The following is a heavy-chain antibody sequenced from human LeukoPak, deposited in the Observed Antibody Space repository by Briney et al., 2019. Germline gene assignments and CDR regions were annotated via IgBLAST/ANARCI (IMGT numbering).Heavy chain of an antibody. D-gene: IGHD2-2*01. Sequence: TSETLSLTCTVSGGSISSYYWSWIRQPPGKGLEWIGYIYYSGSTNYNPSLKSRVTISVDTSKNQFSLNLSSVTAADTAVYYCARAELYCSSTSCYEGGYYYYGMDVWGQGTTVTVSS. CDR3: ARAELYCSSTSCYEGGYYYYGMDV. CDR1: GGSISSYY. CDR2: IYYSGST. V-gene: IGHV4-59*01. J-gene: IGHJ6*02.